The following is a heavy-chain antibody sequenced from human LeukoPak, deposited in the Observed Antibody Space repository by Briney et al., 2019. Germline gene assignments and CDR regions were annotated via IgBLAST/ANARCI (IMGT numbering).Heavy chain of an antibody. D-gene: IGHD1-26*01. V-gene: IGHV4-59*01. CDR2: IYYSGST. J-gene: IGHJ6*03. CDR1: GGSISSYY. Sequence: SETLSLTCTVSGGSISSYYRSWIRQPPGKGLEWIGYIYYSGSTNYNPSLKSRVTISVDTSKNQFSLKLSSVTAADTAVYYCARGARVGYYYYYYMDVWGKGTTVTVSS. CDR3: ARGARVGYYYYYYMDV.